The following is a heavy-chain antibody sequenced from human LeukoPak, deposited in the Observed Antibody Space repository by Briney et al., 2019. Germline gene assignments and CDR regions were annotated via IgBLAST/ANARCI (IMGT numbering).Heavy chain of an antibody. J-gene: IGHJ4*02. D-gene: IGHD3-16*02. V-gene: IGHV4-39*07. Sequence: SETLSLTCTVSGVSIRSSNSYWGWIRQPPGKGLEWIGSIYYSGSTYYNPSLKSRVTISVDTSKNQFSLKLSSVTAADTAVYYCARDLYDYVWGSYRYTDYWGQGTLVTVSS. CDR1: GVSIRSSNSY. CDR3: ARDLYDYVWGSYRYTDY. CDR2: IYYSGST.